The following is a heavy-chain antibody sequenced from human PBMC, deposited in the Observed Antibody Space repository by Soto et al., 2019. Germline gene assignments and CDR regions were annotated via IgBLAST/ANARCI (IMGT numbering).Heavy chain of an antibody. J-gene: IGHJ3*02. CDR2: IYTSGST. CDR3: ARGAYYDFWSGYPALDAFDI. D-gene: IGHD3-3*01. Sequence: LSFTCTASGGSISSYYRSWIRQPAGKGLEWIGRIYTSGSTNYNPSLKSRVTMSVDTSKNQFSLKLSSVTAADTAVYYCARGAYYDFWSGYPALDAFDIWGQGTMVTVS. CDR1: GGSISSYY. V-gene: IGHV4-4*07.